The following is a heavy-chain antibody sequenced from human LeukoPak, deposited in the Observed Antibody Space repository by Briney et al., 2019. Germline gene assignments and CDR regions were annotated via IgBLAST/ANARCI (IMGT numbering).Heavy chain of an antibody. D-gene: IGHD1-14*01. V-gene: IGHV4-39*01. CDR1: GGSISSSSYY. Sequence: SETLSLTCTVSGGSISSSSYYWGWIRQPPGKGLEWIGTLYYSVSTYYNPSLKSRVAISVDTSKNQFSLKLSSVTAADTAVYYCPRWQINLYYFDYWGQGTLVTVSS. J-gene: IGHJ4*02. CDR3: PRWQINLYYFDY. CDR2: LYYSVST.